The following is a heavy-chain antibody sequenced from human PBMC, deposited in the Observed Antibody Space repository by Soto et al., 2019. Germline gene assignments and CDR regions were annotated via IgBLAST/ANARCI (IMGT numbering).Heavy chain of an antibody. Sequence: GGSLRLSCAASGFTFSSYGMHWVRQAPGKGLEWVAVIWYDGSNKYYADSVKGRFTISRDNSKNTLYLQMNSLRAEDTAVYYCARDGRSYYYMDVWGKGTTVTVSS. J-gene: IGHJ6*03. CDR3: ARDGRSYYYMDV. CDR1: GFTFSSYG. D-gene: IGHD3-10*01. CDR2: IWYDGSNK. V-gene: IGHV3-33*01.